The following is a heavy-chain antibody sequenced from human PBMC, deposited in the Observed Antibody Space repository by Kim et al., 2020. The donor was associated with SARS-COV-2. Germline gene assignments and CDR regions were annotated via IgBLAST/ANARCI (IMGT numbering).Heavy chain of an antibody. CDR1: GYTFTSYG. D-gene: IGHD6-13*01. CDR3: ARDTGRGSSWYNSYYYYGMHV. J-gene: IGHJ6*02. V-gene: IGHV1-18*04. CDR2: ISAYNGNT. Sequence: ASVKVSCKASGYTFTSYGMSCVVGGGGEGVEWMGWISAYNGNTNYAQKLQGRVTMTTDTSTGTAYMELRGLRSDDTAVYYCARDTGRGSSWYNSYYYYGMHVRGQGTTVTVSS.